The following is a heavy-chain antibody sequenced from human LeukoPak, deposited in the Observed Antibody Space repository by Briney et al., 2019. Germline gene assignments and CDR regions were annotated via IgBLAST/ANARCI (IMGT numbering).Heavy chain of an antibody. D-gene: IGHD5-24*01. CDR3: TIDSLFGDGYRYSFDY. Sequence: GGSLRLSCTASGFTFGDYAMSWFRQAPGNGLEWVGFIRSKAYGGTTEYAASVEGRFTISRDDSKSIAYLQMNSLKTEDTAVYYCTIDSLFGDGYRYSFDYWGQGTLVTVSS. J-gene: IGHJ4*02. CDR1: GFTFGDYA. CDR2: IRSKAYGGTT. V-gene: IGHV3-49*03.